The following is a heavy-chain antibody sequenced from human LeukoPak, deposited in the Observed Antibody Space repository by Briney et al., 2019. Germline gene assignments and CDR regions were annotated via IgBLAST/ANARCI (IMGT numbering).Heavy chain of an antibody. CDR3: ARVNVEMVVDY. D-gene: IGHD5-24*01. V-gene: IGHV4-39*07. J-gene: IGHJ4*02. CDR1: GGSISSSSYY. CDR2: IYYSGST. Sequence: SETLSLTCTVSGGSISSSSYYWGWIRQPPGKGLEWIGSIYYSGSTYYNPSLKSRVTISVDTSKNQFSLKLSSVTAADTAVYYCARVNVEMVVDYWGQGTLVTVSS.